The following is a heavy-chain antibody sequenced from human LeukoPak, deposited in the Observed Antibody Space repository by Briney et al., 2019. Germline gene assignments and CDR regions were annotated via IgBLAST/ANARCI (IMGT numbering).Heavy chain of an antibody. D-gene: IGHD4-17*01. V-gene: IGHV4-59*01. J-gene: IGHJ1*01. CDR1: GGSISSYY. CDR2: IYYSGST. CDR3: ARGPTDEYFQH. Sequence: SETLSLTCTVSGGSISSYYWSWIRQPPGKGLEWIGYIYYSGSTNYNPSLKSRVTISVDTSKNQFSLKQSSVTAADTAVYYCARGPTDEYFQHWGQGTLVTVSS.